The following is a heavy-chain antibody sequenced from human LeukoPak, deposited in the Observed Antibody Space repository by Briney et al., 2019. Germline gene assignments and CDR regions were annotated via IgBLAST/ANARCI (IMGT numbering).Heavy chain of an antibody. V-gene: IGHV4-59*01. Sequence: SETLSLTCTVSGGSISSYYWSWIRQPPGKGLEWIGYIYYSGSTNYNPSLKSRVTISVDTSKNQFSLKLSSVTAADTAVYYCARGPQQHPGAFDIWGQGTMVTVSS. D-gene: IGHD6-13*01. CDR1: GGSISSYY. CDR2: IYYSGST. J-gene: IGHJ3*02. CDR3: ARGPQQHPGAFDI.